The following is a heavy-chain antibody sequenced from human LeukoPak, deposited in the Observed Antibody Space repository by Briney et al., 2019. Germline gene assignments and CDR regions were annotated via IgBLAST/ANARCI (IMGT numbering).Heavy chain of an antibody. D-gene: IGHD3-10*01. Sequence: GGSLRLSCAASGFTFSSYAMSWVRQAPGKGLEWVTAISGSGGSTYYADSVKGRFTISRDNSKNTLYLQMNSLRAEDTAVYYCAKPYRGGYDAFDIWGQGTMVTVSS. J-gene: IGHJ3*02. CDR2: ISGSGGST. CDR3: AKPYRGGYDAFDI. CDR1: GFTFSSYA. V-gene: IGHV3-23*01.